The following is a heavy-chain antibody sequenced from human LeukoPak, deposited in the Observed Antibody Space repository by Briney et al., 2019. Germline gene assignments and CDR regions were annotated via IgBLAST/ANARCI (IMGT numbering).Heavy chain of an antibody. D-gene: IGHD2-2*01. V-gene: IGHV4-31*03. J-gene: IGHJ5*02. CDR2: IYYSGST. Sequence: SETLSLTCTDPGGSISSGGYYWSWIRQHPGKGLEWIGYIYYSGSTYYNPSLKSRVTISVDTSKNQFSLKLSSVTAADTAVYYCARVGCSSTSCYFGFDPWGQGTLVTVSS. CDR3: ARVGCSSTSCYFGFDP. CDR1: GGSISSGGYY.